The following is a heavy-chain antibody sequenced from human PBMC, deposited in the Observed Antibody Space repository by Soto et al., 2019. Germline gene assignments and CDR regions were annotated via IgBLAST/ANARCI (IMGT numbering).Heavy chain of an antibody. Sequence: QVQLLQSGAEVKKPGTSVRVSCRASGYTFKDYDINWVRRAPGQGLEWMGWMNPNSGNTAYARKCHDRITMTRSVSARTAFMELSSLTPEDTAVYYCARRMTCSLWCFDLWGSGTQVTVSS. D-gene: IGHD2-15*01. CDR1: GYTFKDYD. V-gene: IGHV1-8*01. CDR3: ARRMTCSLWCFDL. CDR2: MNPNSGNT. J-gene: IGHJ2*01.